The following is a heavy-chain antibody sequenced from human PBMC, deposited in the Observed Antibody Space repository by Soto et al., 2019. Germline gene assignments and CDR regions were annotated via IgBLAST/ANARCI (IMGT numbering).Heavy chain of an antibody. J-gene: IGHJ3*02. V-gene: IGHV4-30-2*01. D-gene: IGHD3-22*01. CDR1: CASITSGGYS. Sequence: SETLSLTCAVSCASITSGGYSWSWIRQPPGKGLEWIGYIYHSGSTYYNPSLKSRVTISVDRSKNQFSLKLSSVTAADTAVYYCARVAADKNYYDSSGYYPRDAFDIWGQGTMVT. CDR2: IYHSGST. CDR3: ARVAADKNYYDSSGYYPRDAFDI.